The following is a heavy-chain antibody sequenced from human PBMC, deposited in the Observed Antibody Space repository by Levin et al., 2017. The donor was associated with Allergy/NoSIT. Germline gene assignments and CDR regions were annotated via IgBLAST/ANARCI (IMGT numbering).Heavy chain of an antibody. J-gene: IGHJ4*02. V-gene: IGHV1-3*01. D-gene: IGHD3-16*01. CDR2: INAGNGNT. Sequence: ASVKVSCKASGYTFTSYAMHWVRQAPGQRLEWMGWINAGNGNTKYSQKFQGRVTITRDTSASTAYMELSSLRSEDTAVYYCAREETYDYVWGSYTSPFDYWGQGTLVTVSS. CDR3: AREETYDYVWGSYTSPFDY. CDR1: GYTFTSYA.